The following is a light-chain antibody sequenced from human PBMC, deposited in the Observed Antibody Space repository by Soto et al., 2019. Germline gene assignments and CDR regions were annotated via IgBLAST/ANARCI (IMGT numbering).Light chain of an antibody. CDR2: EAS. V-gene: IGKV1-33*01. CDR3: QQYDDLPLT. CDR1: QGISKY. J-gene: IGKJ4*01. Sequence: DIQMTQSPSSLSASVGDRVTITCQASQGISKYLNWYQQKPGKAPKLLIYEASNLQTGVPSRFSGRGSGTHFTFTISSLQPEDIATYYCQQYDDLPLTFGGGTKVDIK.